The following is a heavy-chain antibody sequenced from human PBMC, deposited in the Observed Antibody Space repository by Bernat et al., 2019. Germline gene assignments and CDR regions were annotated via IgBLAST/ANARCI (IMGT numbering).Heavy chain of an antibody. CDR2: ISSSSSYI. Sequence: EVQLVESGGGLVKPGGSLRLSCAASGFTFSSYSMNWVRQAPGKGLEWVSSISSSSSYIYYADSVKGRFTISRDNAKNSLYLQMNSLRAEDTAVYYCAGDVRGSEDAFDIWGRGTMVTVSS. CDR1: GFTFSSYS. V-gene: IGHV3-21*01. D-gene: IGHD3-16*01. CDR3: AGDVRGSEDAFDI. J-gene: IGHJ3*02.